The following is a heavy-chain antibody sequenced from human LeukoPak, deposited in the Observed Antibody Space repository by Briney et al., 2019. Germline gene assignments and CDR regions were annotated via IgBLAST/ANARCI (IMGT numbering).Heavy chain of an antibody. J-gene: IGHJ6*04. CDR1: GGSVSSGSYY. CDR3: ARDIYDILTGSIYGMDV. CDR2: IYYSGST. Sequence: SETLSLTCTVSGGSVSSGSYYWSWIRQPPGKGLEWNGYIYYSGSTNYNPSLKSRVTISVDTSKNQFSLKLSSVTAADTAVYYCARDIYDILTGSIYGMDVWGKGTTVTVSS. V-gene: IGHV4-61*01. D-gene: IGHD3-9*01.